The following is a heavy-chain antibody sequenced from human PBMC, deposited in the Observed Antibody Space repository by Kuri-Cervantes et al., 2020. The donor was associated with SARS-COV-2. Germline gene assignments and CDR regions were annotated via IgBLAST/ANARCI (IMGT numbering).Heavy chain of an antibody. CDR2: INPDGSST. Sequence: GGSLRLSCAASGFTFSGHWLHWVRQAPGKGLVWVSRINPDGSSTNNADSVKGRFTISRDNSKNTLYLQMNSLRAEDTAVYYCARGAWELLYPLSDAFDIWGQGTMVTVSS. V-gene: IGHV3-74*01. D-gene: IGHD1-26*01. CDR3: ARGAWELLYPLSDAFDI. CDR1: GFTFSGHW. J-gene: IGHJ3*02.